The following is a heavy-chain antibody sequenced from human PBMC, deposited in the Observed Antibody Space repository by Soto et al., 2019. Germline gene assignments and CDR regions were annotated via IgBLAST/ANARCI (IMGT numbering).Heavy chain of an antibody. J-gene: IGHJ4*02. D-gene: IGHD2-21*02. CDR2: IIPIFGTA. V-gene: IGHV1-69*13. CDR1: GGTFSSYA. Sequence: ASVKVSCKASGGTFSSYAISWVRQAPGQGLEWMGGIIPIFGTANYAQKFQGRVTITADESTSTAYMELSSLRSEDTAVYYCARDRKTYGGNSGYFDYWGQGTLVTVSS. CDR3: ARDRKTYGGNSGYFDY.